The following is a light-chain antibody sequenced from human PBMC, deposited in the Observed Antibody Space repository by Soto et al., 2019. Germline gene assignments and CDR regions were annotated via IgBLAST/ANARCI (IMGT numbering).Light chain of an antibody. V-gene: IGLV2-14*02. Sequence: QSALAQPASVSGSPGQSITISCTGASGYVGTYSLVSWYQQHPGKAPKVVIYEGHKRPSGVSDRFSGSKSGNTASLTISGLQAEDEADYYCSSFTSRFTFVFGTGTKLTVL. CDR3: SSFTSRFTFV. CDR1: SGYVGTYSL. CDR2: EGH. J-gene: IGLJ1*01.